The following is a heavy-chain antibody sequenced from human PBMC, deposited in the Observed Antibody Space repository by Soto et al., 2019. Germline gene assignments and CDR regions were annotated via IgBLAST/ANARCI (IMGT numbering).Heavy chain of an antibody. J-gene: IGHJ6*02. CDR3: ARGHSTDCSNGVCSFFYNHEMDV. CDR1: GYSFTDYH. CDR2: INPKSGGT. V-gene: IGHV1-2*04. D-gene: IGHD2-8*01. Sequence: ASVKVSCKASGYSFTDYHIHWVRQAPGQGLEWLGRINPKSGGTSTAQKFQGWVTMTRDRSISTVYMELTRLRSNDTAVYFCARGHSTDCSNGVCSFFYNHEMDVWGQGTTVTVSS.